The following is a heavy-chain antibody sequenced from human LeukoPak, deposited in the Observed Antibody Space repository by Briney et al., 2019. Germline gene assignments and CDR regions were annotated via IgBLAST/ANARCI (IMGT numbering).Heavy chain of an antibody. D-gene: IGHD2-2*01. Sequence: PGGSLRLSCAASGFTFSSYAMSWVRQAAGKGLEWVSAISGSGGSTYYADSVKGRFTISRDNSKNTLYLQMNSLRAEDTAVYYCAKDSCSSTSCYFDYWGQGTLVTVSS. V-gene: IGHV3-23*01. J-gene: IGHJ4*02. CDR3: AKDSCSSTSCYFDY. CDR2: ISGSGGST. CDR1: GFTFSSYA.